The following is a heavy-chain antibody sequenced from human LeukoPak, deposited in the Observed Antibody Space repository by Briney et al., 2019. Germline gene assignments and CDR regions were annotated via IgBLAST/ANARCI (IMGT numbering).Heavy chain of an antibody. CDR2: INPHSGGT. CDR1: GYTFSGYC. J-gene: IGHJ4*02. Sequence: ASVKVSCKASGYTFSGYCMHGVRQAPGQGLEWMGWINPHSGGTRYAQRFQGRVTMTRDTSISTAYMELSRLTSDDTAVYYCCRPNYGDYWGYFEYWAQGTLVTVSS. V-gene: IGHV1-2*02. D-gene: IGHD4-17*01. CDR3: CRPNYGDYWGYFEY.